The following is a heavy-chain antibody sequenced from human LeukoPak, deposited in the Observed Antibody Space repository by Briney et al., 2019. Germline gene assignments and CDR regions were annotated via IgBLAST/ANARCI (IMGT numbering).Heavy chain of an antibody. CDR2: ISTSKGDT. V-gene: IGHV1-18*01. D-gene: IGHD4-11*01. CDR1: GYTFTTHG. J-gene: IGHJ4*02. Sequence: ASVKVSCKTSGYTFTTHGISWVRQAPGQGLGWMGWISTSKGDTNYAQKFKGRLTMTTDRSTSTAYMELRSLSSDDTAVYYCARDWPTVITDYWGQGTLVTVSS. CDR3: ARDWPTVITDY.